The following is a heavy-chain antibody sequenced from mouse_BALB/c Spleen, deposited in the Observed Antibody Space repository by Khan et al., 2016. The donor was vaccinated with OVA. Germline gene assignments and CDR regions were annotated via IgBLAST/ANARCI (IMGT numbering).Heavy chain of an antibody. D-gene: IGHD1-1*01. V-gene: IGHV1-20*02. CDR1: GYSFTGYF. CDR2: INPHVGET. CDR3: TRIYGSDFDY. Sequence: VQLKQSGPELVKPGASVKMSCKASGYSFTGYFMNWVMQSHGKSLEWIGRINPHVGETFFNPKFKGKATLTVDESSSTAHMELRSLASEDSAVYYCTRIYGSDFDYWGQGTTLTVSS. J-gene: IGHJ2*01.